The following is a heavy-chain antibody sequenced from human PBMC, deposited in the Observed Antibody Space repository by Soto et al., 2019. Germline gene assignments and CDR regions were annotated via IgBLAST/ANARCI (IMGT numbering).Heavy chain of an antibody. CDR3: AREGITMVRGAVYYYYGMDV. V-gene: IGHV3-7*01. D-gene: IGHD3-10*01. CDR1: GFTFSSYW. CDR2: IKQDGSEK. J-gene: IGHJ6*02. Sequence: EVQLVESGGGLVQPGGSLRLSCAASGFTFSSYWMSWVRQAPGKGLEWVANIKQDGSEKYYVDSVKGRFTISRDNAKNSLYLQMNSLRAGDTAVYYCAREGITMVRGAVYYYYGMDVWGQGTTVTVSS.